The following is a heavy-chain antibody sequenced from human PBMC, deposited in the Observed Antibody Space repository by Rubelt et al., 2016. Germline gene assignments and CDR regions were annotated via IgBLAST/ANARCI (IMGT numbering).Heavy chain of an antibody. D-gene: IGHD2-15*01. CDR2: INHSGST. J-gene: IGHJ4*02. V-gene: IGHV4-34*01. Sequence: KPSETLSLTCAVYGGSFSGYYWSWIRQPPGKGLEWIGEINHSGSTNYNPSLKSRVTISVDTSKNPFSLKLSSVTAADTAVYYCARELGYCSGGSCYGGTFNYWGQGTLVTVSS. CDR1: GGSFSGYY. CDR3: ARELGYCSGGSCYGGTFNY.